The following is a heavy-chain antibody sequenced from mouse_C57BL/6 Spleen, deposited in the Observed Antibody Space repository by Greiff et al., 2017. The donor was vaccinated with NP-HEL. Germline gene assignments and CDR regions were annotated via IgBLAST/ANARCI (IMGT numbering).Heavy chain of an antibody. V-gene: IGHV5-4*03. CDR1: GFTFSSYA. D-gene: IGHD1-1*01. CDR3: ASDSTTVEGSLYAMDY. Sequence: EVKLVESGGGLVKPGGSLKLSCAASGFTFSSYAMSWVRQTPEKRLEWVATISDGGSYTYYPDNVKGRFTISRDNAKNNLYLQMSHLKSEDTAMYYCASDSTTVEGSLYAMDYWGQGTSVTVSS. J-gene: IGHJ4*01. CDR2: ISDGGSYT.